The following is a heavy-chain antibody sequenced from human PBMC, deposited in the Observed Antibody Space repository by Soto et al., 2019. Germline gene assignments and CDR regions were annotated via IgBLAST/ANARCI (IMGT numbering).Heavy chain of an antibody. CDR2: INPSGGST. J-gene: IGHJ5*02. CDR3: ARDSGIAARPDWFDP. Sequence: ASVKVSCKASGYTFTSYGISWVRQAPGQGLEWMGIINPSGGSTSYAQKFQGRVTMTRDTSTSTVYMELSSLRSEDTAVYYCARDSGIAARPDWFDPWGQGTLVTVSS. V-gene: IGHV1-46*03. CDR1: GYTFTSYG. D-gene: IGHD6-6*01.